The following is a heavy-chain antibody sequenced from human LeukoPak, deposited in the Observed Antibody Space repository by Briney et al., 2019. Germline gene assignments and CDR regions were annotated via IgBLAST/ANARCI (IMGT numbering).Heavy chain of an antibody. CDR1: GYTFASYG. J-gene: IGHJ3*01. CDR2: ISAYNGNT. CDR3: ARLFAYGSGSYYLRDDAFDV. D-gene: IGHD3-10*01. V-gene: IGHV1-18*01. Sequence: ASVKVSCKASGYTFASYGISWVRQAPGQGLEWMGWISAYNGNTNYAQKLQGRATMTTDTSTTTAYLEVRSLRSDDTAVYYCARLFAYGSGSYYLRDDAFDVWGQGTMVTVSS.